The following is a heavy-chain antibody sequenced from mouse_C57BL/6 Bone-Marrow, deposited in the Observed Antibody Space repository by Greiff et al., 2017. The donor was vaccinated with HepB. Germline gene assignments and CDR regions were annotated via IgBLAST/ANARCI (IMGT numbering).Heavy chain of an antibody. V-gene: IGHV1-50*01. CDR1: GYTFTSYW. D-gene: IGHD1-3*01. Sequence: QVQLQQPGAELVKPGASVKLSCKASGYTFTSYWMQWVKQRPGQGLEWIGEIDPSDSYTNYNQKFKGKATLTVDSASSTAYMQLSSLTSEDSAVYYCARSSYKGFAYGGQGTLVTVSA. CDR3: ARSSYKGFAY. J-gene: IGHJ3*01. CDR2: IDPSDSYT.